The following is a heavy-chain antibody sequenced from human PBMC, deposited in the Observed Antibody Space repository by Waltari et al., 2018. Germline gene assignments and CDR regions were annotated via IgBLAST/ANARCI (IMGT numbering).Heavy chain of an antibody. CDR3: ARGRLWGFDL. J-gene: IGHJ4*02. V-gene: IGHV3-7*04. CDR1: GFTFSSDW. Sequence: EEQLVESGGGLVQPGGSLILSCAASGFTFSSDWMCWVRQAPGKGLEWVANIKQDASEKHYVDSLKGRITVSRDNAKNSLYLDMDSLRAEDTAVYYCARGRLWGFDLWGQGTLVTVSS. CDR2: IKQDASEK. D-gene: IGHD3-16*01.